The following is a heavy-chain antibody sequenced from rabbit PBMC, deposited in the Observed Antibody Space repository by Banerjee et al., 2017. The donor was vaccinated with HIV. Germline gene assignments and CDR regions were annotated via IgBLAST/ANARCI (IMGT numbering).Heavy chain of an antibody. CDR3: ARNDGNINGYALNF. V-gene: IGHV1S40*01. Sequence: WAKGRFTISKTSSTTVTLQMTTLTAADTATYFCARNDGNINGYALNFWGPGTLVTVS. J-gene: IGHJ4*01. D-gene: IGHD6-1*01.